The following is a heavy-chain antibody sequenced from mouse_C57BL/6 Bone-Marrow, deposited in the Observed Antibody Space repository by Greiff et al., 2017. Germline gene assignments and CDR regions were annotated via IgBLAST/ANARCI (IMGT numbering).Heavy chain of an antibody. Sequence: VQLQQSGPELVKPGASVKISCKASGYTFTDYYINWVKQRPGQGLEWIGWIFPGSGSTYYNEKVKGKATLTVDKSSRTAYMLLSSLSSEDSAVYVCAVGITTVVYSDWYVYVGCTGTTVTVSS. CDR3: AVGITTVVYSDWYVYV. J-gene: IGHJ1*03. V-gene: IGHV1-75*01. CDR2: IFPGSGST. D-gene: IGHD1-1*01. CDR1: GYTFTDYY.